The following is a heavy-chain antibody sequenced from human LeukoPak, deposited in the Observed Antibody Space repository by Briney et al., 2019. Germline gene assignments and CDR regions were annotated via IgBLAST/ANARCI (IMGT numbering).Heavy chain of an antibody. J-gene: IGHJ4*02. D-gene: IGHD4-17*01. Sequence: SETLSLTCTVSGGPISSGGYYWSWTRQHPGKGLEWIGYIYYSGSTYYNPSLKSRVTISVDTSKNQFSLKLSSVTAADTAVYYCARREAVTTYFDYWGQGTLVTVSS. CDR2: IYYSGST. CDR1: GGPISSGGYY. V-gene: IGHV4-31*03. CDR3: ARREAVTTYFDY.